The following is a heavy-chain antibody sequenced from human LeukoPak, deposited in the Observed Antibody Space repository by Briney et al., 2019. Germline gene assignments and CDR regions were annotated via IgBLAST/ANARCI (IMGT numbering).Heavy chain of an antibody. V-gene: IGHV3-23*01. CDR1: GFTFSNYA. CDR3: ARDGMSGWTY. D-gene: IGHD6-19*01. Sequence: GGSLRLSCAPSGFTFSNYAMSWVRQAPGKGLEWVSAISGGGGSTFYADSVKGRFTISRDNAKNSLYLQMNSLRAEDTAVYYCARDGMSGWTYWGQGTLVTVSS. CDR2: ISGGGGST. J-gene: IGHJ4*02.